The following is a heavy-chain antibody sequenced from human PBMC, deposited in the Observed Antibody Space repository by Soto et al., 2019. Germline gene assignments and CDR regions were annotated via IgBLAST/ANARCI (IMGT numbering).Heavy chain of an antibody. CDR3: ARNLYDDSSGYYHDY. V-gene: IGHV2-26*01. CDR2: IFSNDEK. Sequence: QVTLKESGPVLVKPTETLTLTCTVSGFSLSNARMGVSWIRQPPGKALEWLAHIFSNDEKSYSTSLKSRPTSSKDTSQSQVVLTMTNMDPVDTATYYCARNLYDDSSGYYHDYWGQGTLVTVSS. D-gene: IGHD3-22*01. CDR1: GFSLSNARMG. J-gene: IGHJ4*02.